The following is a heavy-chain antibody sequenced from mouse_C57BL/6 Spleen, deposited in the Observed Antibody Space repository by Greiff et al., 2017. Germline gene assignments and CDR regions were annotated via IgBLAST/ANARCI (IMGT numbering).Heavy chain of an antibody. V-gene: IGHV1-15*01. CDR3: TRDYYGRGGDY. D-gene: IGHD1-1*01. J-gene: IGHJ2*01. CDR1: GYTFTDYE. Sequence: QVQLKESGAELVRPGASVTLSCKASGYTFTDYEMHWVKQTPVHGLEWIGAIDPETGGTAYNQKFKGKAILTADKSSSTAYMELRSLTSEDSAVYYCTRDYYGRGGDYWGQGTTLTVSS. CDR2: IDPETGGT.